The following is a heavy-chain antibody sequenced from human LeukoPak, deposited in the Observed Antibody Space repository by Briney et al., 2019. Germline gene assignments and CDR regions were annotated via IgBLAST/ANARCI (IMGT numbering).Heavy chain of an antibody. V-gene: IGHV3-30*18. CDR2: TSYDGSNT. J-gene: IGHJ4*02. D-gene: IGHD4-17*01. CDR1: GFTFSSYA. Sequence: GGSLRLSCAASGFTFSSYAMHWVRQAPGKGLEWVAVTSYDGSNTYYADSVKGRFTISRDNSKSTLYLQMNSLRAEDTAVYYCAKDRGYYGDYFDYWGQGTLVTVSS. CDR3: AKDRGYYGDYFDY.